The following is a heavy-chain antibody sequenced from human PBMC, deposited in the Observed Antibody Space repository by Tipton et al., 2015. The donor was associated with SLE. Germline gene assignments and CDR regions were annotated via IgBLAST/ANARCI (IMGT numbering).Heavy chain of an antibody. CDR3: ARGVAYCGTSSRYYMDV. D-gene: IGHD2-21*01. CDR1: GFTLTNYN. V-gene: IGHV3-21*01. CDR2: ISSSSSHI. J-gene: IGHJ6*03. Sequence: SLRLSCAVSGFTLTNYNMNWVRQAPGKGLEWVSSISSSSSHIYYVDSVRGRFTISRDNAKNSLYLQLNSLRVEDTAVYYCARGVAYCGTSSRYYMDVWGKGTTVTVSS.